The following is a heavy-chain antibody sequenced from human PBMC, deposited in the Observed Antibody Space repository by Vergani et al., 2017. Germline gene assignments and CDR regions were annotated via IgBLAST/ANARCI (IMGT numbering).Heavy chain of an antibody. V-gene: IGHV3-23*01. CDR3: VKEKIDLGSYFFDS. CDR2: ISGPGLST. D-gene: IGHD2/OR15-2a*01. Sequence: EVHLLESGGGLVQSGGSLRLSCAASGFTFSNSAVRGVRQAPGRGLAWVSSISGPGLSTYYADSVKGRFSISRDNSKNTVFLQMHILRAEDTAIYYCVKEKIDLGSYFFDSWGHGILVTVAS. CDR1: GFTFSNSA. J-gene: IGHJ4*01.